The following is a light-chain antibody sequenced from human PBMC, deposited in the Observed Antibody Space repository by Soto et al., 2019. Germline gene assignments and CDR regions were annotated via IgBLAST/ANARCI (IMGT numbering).Light chain of an antibody. V-gene: IGKV3-20*01. J-gene: IGKJ1*01. CDR3: QQYGSSPGT. Sequence: EIVLTQSPGTLSLPPGERATLSCRASQSVSNSYLAWYQQKPGQAPRLLIYGASYRATGIPDRFSGSGSVTDFTLTISSLEPEDFAVYFWQQYGSSPGTFGQGTKVEIK. CDR1: QSVSNSY. CDR2: GAS.